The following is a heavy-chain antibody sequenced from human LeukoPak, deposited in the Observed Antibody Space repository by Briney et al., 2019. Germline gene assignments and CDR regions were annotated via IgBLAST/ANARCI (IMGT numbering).Heavy chain of an antibody. CDR2: ISGSGGST. Sequence: PGGSLRLPCAASGFTFSSYAMSWVRQAPGKGLEWVSAISGSGGSTYYADSVKGRFTISRDNSKNTLYLQMNSLRAEDTAVYYCAKTGATVVTSIYDYWGQGTLVTVSS. J-gene: IGHJ4*02. D-gene: IGHD4-23*01. CDR1: GFTFSSYA. V-gene: IGHV3-23*01. CDR3: AKTGATVVTSIYDY.